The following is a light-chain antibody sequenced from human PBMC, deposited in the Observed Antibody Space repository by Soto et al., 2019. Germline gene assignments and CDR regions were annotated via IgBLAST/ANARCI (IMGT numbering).Light chain of an antibody. Sequence: QSVLTQPASVSGSPGQSITISCTGTSGDVGGYNFVSWFQQHPDKAPKLIIYEVSYRPSGVSNRFSGSKSGNTASLTISGLQAEDEADYYCASYTSSRLWVFGGGTKVTVL. CDR1: SGDVGGYNF. CDR3: ASYTSSRLWV. V-gene: IGLV2-14*01. CDR2: EVS. J-gene: IGLJ3*02.